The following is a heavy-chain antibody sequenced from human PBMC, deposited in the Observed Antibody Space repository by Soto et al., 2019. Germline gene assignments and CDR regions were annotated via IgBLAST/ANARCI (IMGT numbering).Heavy chain of an antibody. CDR2: LDGAGGST. J-gene: IGHJ6*02. Sequence: GSLRLSCLASGLTFSDFAMTWVRHVPGRGLEWVASLDGAGGSTYYAESVRGRFSIPRDNSQNTLFLQMKRLTVDDTAIYYCAAPRDEYGSGVSWFTYGMDIWGQGTTVTVSS. V-gene: IGHV3-23*01. CDR1: GLTFSDFA. D-gene: IGHD3-10*01. CDR3: AAPRDEYGSGVSWFTYGMDI.